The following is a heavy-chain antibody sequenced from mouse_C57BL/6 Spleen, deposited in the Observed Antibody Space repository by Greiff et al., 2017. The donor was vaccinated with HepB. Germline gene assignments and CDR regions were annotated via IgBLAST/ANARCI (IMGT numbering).Heavy chain of an antibody. D-gene: IGHD2-4*01. Sequence: EVQLQQSGPELVKPGASVKMSCKASGYTFTDYNMHWVKQSHGKSLEWIGYINPNNGGTSYNQKFKGKATLTVNKSSSTAYMELRSLTSEDSAVYYCARIYYDYDLFAYWGQGTLVTVSA. J-gene: IGHJ3*01. CDR1: GYTFTDYN. CDR3: ARIYYDYDLFAY. CDR2: INPNNGGT. V-gene: IGHV1-22*01.